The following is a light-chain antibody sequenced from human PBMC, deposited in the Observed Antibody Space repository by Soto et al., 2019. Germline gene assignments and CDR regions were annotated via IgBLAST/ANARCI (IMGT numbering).Light chain of an antibody. Sequence: DMQMTQSPSTLSASEGDRVTITCRASQSISTWLAWYQQKPGKAPNVLISDASTLESGVPSRFSGSGSGTEFTLTIRSLQPDDFAIYYCHEYETYSGTFGQGTKVESK. CDR2: DAS. CDR1: QSISTW. CDR3: HEYETYSGT. J-gene: IGKJ1*01. V-gene: IGKV1-5*01.